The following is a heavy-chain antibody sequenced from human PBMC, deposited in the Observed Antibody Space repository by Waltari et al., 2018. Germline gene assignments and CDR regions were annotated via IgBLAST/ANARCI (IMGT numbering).Heavy chain of an antibody. V-gene: IGHV4-59*01. J-gene: IGHJ4*02. D-gene: IGHD3-9*01. CDR3: ARHDILTGVGHLGGFDY. CDR2: IYYSGST. Sequence: QVQLQESGPGLVKPSETLSLTCTVSGGSISSYYWSWIRQPPGKGLEWIGYIYYSGSTNNNPSLRSRVTISVDTSKNQFSLKLSSVTAADTAVYYCARHDILTGVGHLGGFDYWGQGTLVTVSS. CDR1: GGSISSYY.